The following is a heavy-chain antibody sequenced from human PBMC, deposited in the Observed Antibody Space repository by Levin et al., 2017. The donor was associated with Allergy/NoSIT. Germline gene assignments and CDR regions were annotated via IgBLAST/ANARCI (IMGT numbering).Heavy chain of an antibody. Sequence: GESLKISCKASGYTFTSYYMHWVRQAPGQGLEWMGIINPSGGSTSYAQKFQGRVTMTRDTSTSTVYMELSSLRSEDTAVYYCARDLFPPSTMIGMAGYYYYGMDVWGQGTTVTVSS. CDR2: INPSGGST. J-gene: IGHJ6*02. D-gene: IGHD3-10*02. CDR3: ARDLFPPSTMIGMAGYYYYGMDV. V-gene: IGHV1-46*01. CDR1: GYTFTSYY.